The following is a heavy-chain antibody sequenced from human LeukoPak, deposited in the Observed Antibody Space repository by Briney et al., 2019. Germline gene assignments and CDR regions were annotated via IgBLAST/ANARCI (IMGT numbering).Heavy chain of an antibody. CDR1: GFTFSSYW. Sequence: GGSLRLSCAASGFTFSSYWMHWVRQAPGKGLVWVSRINTDGSRITYADSVKGRFTISRDNAMNTVYLQMNSLRAEDTAVYYCARHLNYYLDYWGQGTLVTVSS. D-gene: IGHD3-10*01. CDR2: INTDGSRI. CDR3: ARHLNYYLDY. V-gene: IGHV3-74*01. J-gene: IGHJ4*02.